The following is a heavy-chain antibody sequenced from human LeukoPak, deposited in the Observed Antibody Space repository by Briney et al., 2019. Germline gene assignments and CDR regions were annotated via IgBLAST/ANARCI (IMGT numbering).Heavy chain of an antibody. CDR3: ARTTVSTSNPFDP. CDR2: IYYSGNT. D-gene: IGHD4-17*01. V-gene: IGHV4-39*02. Sequence: SETLSLTCTISGGSISSVNSHWAWIRRPPGTELEWIGSIYYSGNTYYNPSLKSRVTISVDTAMNHFSLKLNSVTAADTAVFYCARTTVSTSNPFDPWGQGILVIVSS. J-gene: IGHJ5*02. CDR1: GGSISSVNSH.